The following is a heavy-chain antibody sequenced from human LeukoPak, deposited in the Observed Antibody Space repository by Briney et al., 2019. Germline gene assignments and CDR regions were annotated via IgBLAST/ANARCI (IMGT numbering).Heavy chain of an antibody. J-gene: IGHJ3*01. CDR3: ARDRDVRVVHAHYDAYDV. Sequence: GGSLRLSCAASGFSFSDYYMIWLRQAPGKGLGWLSSINGSADRILYADSVKGRFTISRDNAKNSLFLQMDSLRAEDTAVYFCARDRDVRVVHAHYDAYDVWGQGTVVTVSS. V-gene: IGHV3-11*01. D-gene: IGHD2-15*01. CDR1: GFSFSDYY. CDR2: INGSADRI.